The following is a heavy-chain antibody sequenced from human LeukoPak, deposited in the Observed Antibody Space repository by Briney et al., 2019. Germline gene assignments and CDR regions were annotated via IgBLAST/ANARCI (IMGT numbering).Heavy chain of an antibody. J-gene: IGHJ3*02. Sequence: SETLSLTCTVSGYSISSGYYWSWIRQHPGKGLEWIGYIYYSGSTYYNPSLKSRVTISVDTSKNQFSLKLSSVTAADTAVYYCASPNDSSGYYAGFDIWGQGTMVTVSS. CDR3: ASPNDSSGYYAGFDI. CDR1: GYSISSGYY. CDR2: IYYSGST. D-gene: IGHD3-22*01. V-gene: IGHV4-31*03.